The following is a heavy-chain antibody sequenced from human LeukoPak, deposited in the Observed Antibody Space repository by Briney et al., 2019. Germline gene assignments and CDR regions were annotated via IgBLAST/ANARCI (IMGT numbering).Heavy chain of an antibody. D-gene: IGHD3-22*01. J-gene: IGHJ4*02. CDR1: GFTFSNFA. V-gene: IGHV3-23*01. CDR2: ISGSGGST. Sequence: PGGSLRLSCVTSGFTFSNFAMSWVRQAPGKGLEWVSVISGSGGSTYYADSVKGRFTISRDNSKNTLYVQMNSLRAEDTAVYYCAKEQSYYDSSGYYDYWGQGTLVTVSS. CDR3: AKEQSYYDSSGYYDY.